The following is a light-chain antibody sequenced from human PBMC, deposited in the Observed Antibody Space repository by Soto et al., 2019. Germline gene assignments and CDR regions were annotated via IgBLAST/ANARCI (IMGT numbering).Light chain of an antibody. J-gene: IGLJ2*01. Sequence: QSALTQPASVSGSPGQSITISCSGTSSDIGAYDHVAWFQQFPGKTPKLVIYSVSNRPSGVPDRISGSKSGTSASLAISGLQSGDEADYYCAAWDVSLNVVVFGGGTKLTVL. CDR1: SSDIGAYDH. CDR3: AAWDVSLNVVV. V-gene: IGLV2-14*01. CDR2: SVS.